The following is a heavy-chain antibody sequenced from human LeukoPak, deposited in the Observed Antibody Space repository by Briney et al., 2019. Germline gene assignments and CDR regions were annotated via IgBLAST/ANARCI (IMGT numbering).Heavy chain of an antibody. CDR1: GYTFTGYY. CDR2: INPNSGGT. V-gene: IGHV1-2*02. CDR3: ARDGLRYFDWLSAHPYY. D-gene: IGHD3-9*01. J-gene: IGHJ4*02. Sequence: ASVKVSCKASGYTFTGYYMHWVRQAPGQGLEWMGWINPNSGGTNYAQKLQGRVTMTTDTSTSTAYMELRSLRSDDTAVYYCARDGLRYFDWLSAHPYYWGQGTLVTVSS.